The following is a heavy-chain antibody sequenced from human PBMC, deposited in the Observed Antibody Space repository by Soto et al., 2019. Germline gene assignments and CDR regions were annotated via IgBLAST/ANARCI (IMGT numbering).Heavy chain of an antibody. D-gene: IGHD1-1*01. V-gene: IGHV1-46*01. J-gene: IGHJ6*02. CDR3: ARDLLDPGPYYSYVMEV. Sequence: VLVKGDRKKAGYGFSSYFVQWASLATGKVLEWIGLINPNSGTTTYAQKFQGRVTMTRDTSTRTVYMELSSLRSEDTAIYYCARDLLDPGPYYSYVMEVWRQGTTVAV. CDR2: INPNSGTT. CDR1: GYGFSSYF.